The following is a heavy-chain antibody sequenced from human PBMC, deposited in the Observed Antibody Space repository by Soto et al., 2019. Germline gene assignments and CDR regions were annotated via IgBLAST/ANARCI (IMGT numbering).Heavy chain of an antibody. CDR1: GFTFSSYS. CDR2: ISSSSSTI. Sequence: EVQLVESGGGLVQPGGSLRLSCAASGFTFSSYSMNWVRQAPGKGLEWVSYISSSSSTIYYADSVTSRVTISRDNAKNSLYLQINSPRDEDTAVYYCASLQIAVAGAYSYYYGIDVWGQGTTVTVSS. J-gene: IGHJ6*02. D-gene: IGHD6-19*01. V-gene: IGHV3-48*02. CDR3: ASLQIAVAGAYSYYYGIDV.